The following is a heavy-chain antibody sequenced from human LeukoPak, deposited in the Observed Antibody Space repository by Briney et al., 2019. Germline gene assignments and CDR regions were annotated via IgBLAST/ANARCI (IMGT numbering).Heavy chain of an antibody. CDR3: AKDQGCTTSCSMGYYYDHGMDV. J-gene: IGHJ6*02. V-gene: IGHV3-23*01. D-gene: IGHD2-2*01. CDR2: ISGSGGST. Sequence: GGSQRLSCAAPGFTFSSYAMTWVRQAPGKGLEWVAAISGSGGSTYNADSVKGRFTISRDNSKTMLYLQMNSLRVEDTAVYYCAKDQGCTTSCSMGYYYDHGMDVWGQGTTVTVSS. CDR1: GFTFSSYA.